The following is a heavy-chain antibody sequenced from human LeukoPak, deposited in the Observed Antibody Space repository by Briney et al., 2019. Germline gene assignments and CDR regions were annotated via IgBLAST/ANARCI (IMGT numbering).Heavy chain of an antibody. J-gene: IGHJ6*03. Sequence: GGSLRLSCVASGFTFSNYAIIWVRQAPGKGLEWVSGISGSGASTDYADSVKGRFTISRDNSGNTLYLQMNSLRAEDTAVYYCAKNLLAYTGYFYYYMDVWGKGPRSSSP. CDR3: AKNLLAYTGYFYYYMDV. CDR2: ISGSGAST. V-gene: IGHV3-23*01. D-gene: IGHD2-2*02. CDR1: GFTFSNYA.